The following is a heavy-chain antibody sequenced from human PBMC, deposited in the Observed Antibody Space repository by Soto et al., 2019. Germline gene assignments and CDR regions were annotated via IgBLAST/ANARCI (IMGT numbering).Heavy chain of an antibody. CDR2: IIPIFGTA. CDR3: ARDAAATFGMDV. CDR1: GGTFSSYA. D-gene: IGHD2-15*01. J-gene: IGHJ6*02. Sequence: SVKVSCKASGGTFSSYAISWVRQAPGQGLEWMGGIIPIFGTANYAQKFQGRVTITADESTSTAYMELSSLRSEDTAVYYCARDAAATFGMDVWGQGTTVTVSS. V-gene: IGHV1-69*13.